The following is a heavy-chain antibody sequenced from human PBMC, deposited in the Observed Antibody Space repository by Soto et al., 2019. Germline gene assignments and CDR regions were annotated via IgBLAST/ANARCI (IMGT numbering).Heavy chain of an antibody. V-gene: IGHV1-46*01. CDR3: ARERVVCSGGSCYSIFDY. Sequence: ASVKVSCKASGYTFTSYYMHWVRQAPGQGLEWMGIINPSGGSTSYAQKFQGRVTMTRDTSTSTVYMELSSLRSEDTAVYYCARERVVCSGGSCYSIFDYWGQGTLVTVSS. J-gene: IGHJ4*02. D-gene: IGHD2-15*01. CDR2: INPSGGST. CDR1: GYTFTSYY.